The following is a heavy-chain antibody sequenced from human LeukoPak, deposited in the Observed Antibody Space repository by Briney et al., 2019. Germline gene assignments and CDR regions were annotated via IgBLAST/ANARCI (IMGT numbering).Heavy chain of an antibody. Sequence: GGSLRLSGTASGFTFITYWMSWVRQAPGKGLECVASIKQDGSEKEYVGSVKGRFTISRDNAKNSLYLQMISLRAEDTAVYYCARWRGAQSEFEYWGQGTLVTVSS. J-gene: IGHJ4*02. CDR1: GFTFITYW. CDR3: ARWRGAQSEFEY. V-gene: IGHV3-7*01. D-gene: IGHD3-3*01. CDR2: IKQDGSEK.